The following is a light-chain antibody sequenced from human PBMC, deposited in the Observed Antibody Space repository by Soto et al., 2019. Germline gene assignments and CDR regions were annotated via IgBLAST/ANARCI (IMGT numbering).Light chain of an antibody. CDR3: SSYTSSSTL. CDR2: EVS. Sequence: QSVLARPPSASGSPGQSVTISCTGTSSDIGGYDYVSWYQQHPGKAPKLIIYEVSDRPSGISSRFSGSKSGNTASLTISGLQTEDEADYYCSSYTSSSTLFGTGTKVTVL. V-gene: IGLV2-14*01. CDR1: SSDIGGYDY. J-gene: IGLJ1*01.